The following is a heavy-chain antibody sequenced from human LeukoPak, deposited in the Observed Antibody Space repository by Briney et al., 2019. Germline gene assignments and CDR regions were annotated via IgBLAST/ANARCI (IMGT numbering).Heavy chain of an antibody. CDR1: GYSFTNFW. V-gene: IGHV5-51*01. J-gene: IGHJ4*02. CDR2: IYPGDSDT. D-gene: IGHD6-6*01. Sequence: GESLKISCEASGYSFTNFWVAWVRQMPGKGLEWMGSIYPGDSDTRYSPSFQGQVTISADKSISTAYLQWSSLKASDTAMYYCARHSRIAALDYWGQGTLVTVSS. CDR3: ARHSRIAALDY.